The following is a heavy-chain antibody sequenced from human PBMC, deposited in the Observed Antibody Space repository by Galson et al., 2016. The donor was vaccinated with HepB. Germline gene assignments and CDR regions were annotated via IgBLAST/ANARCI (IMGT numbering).Heavy chain of an antibody. J-gene: IGHJ4*02. CDR2: FDPEDAGT. CDR1: GYTLSELS. V-gene: IGHV1-24*01. D-gene: IGHD3-3*01. CDR3: AIWSGFTIIGVLTSYFDY. Sequence: SVKVSCKVSGYTLSELSMHWVRQAPGRGLEWMGGFDPEDAGTIYAQKFQGRFTVTEDTSTDTAYMELSRLRSEDTAIYYCAIWSGFTIIGVLTSYFDYWGQGTLVTVSS.